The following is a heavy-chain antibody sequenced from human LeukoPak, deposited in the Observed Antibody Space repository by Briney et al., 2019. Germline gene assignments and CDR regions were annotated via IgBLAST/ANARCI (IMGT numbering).Heavy chain of an antibody. CDR1: GFTFSGYG. J-gene: IGHJ1*01. V-gene: IGHV3-33*01. CDR3: AREEYAESHAGYFQY. Sequence: GGSLRLSCAASGFTFSGYGMHWVRQAPGKGLEWVAVFWFDGSNKYYAESVKGRFTISRDNSKNTLYLQMNSLRAEDTAVYYCAREEYAESHAGYFQYWGQGTLVTVSS. CDR2: FWFDGSNK. D-gene: IGHD2-2*01.